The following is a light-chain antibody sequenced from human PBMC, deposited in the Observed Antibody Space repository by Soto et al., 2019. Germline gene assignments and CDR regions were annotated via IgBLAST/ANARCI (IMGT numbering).Light chain of an antibody. CDR1: QRVYSRD. CDR3: QQYASPLMYT. CDR2: AAC. V-gene: IGKV3-20*01. Sequence: EVVLTKSPGALSLSPGERATISCRANQRVYSRDLAWYQQKPRQAPRLLIYAACTRATDIPDRFSGSLSGTDFTLTISRLEPEDFAVYYCQQYASPLMYTFGQGTNLEIK. J-gene: IGKJ2*01.